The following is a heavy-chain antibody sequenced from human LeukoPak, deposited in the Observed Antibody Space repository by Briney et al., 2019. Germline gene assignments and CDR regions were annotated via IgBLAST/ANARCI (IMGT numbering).Heavy chain of an antibody. CDR1: EFTFDSYA. J-gene: IGHJ4*02. D-gene: IGHD6-19*01. CDR2: ISGSGANT. Sequence: GGSLRLSCAASEFTFDSYAMNWVRQAPGKGLEWVSAISGSGANTYYANSVKGRFTISRDNSKSTLFLEMDSLRAEDTAIYYCAKTSVSSGWPELFDFWGQGTLVTVSS. CDR3: AKTSVSSGWPELFDF. V-gene: IGHV3-23*01.